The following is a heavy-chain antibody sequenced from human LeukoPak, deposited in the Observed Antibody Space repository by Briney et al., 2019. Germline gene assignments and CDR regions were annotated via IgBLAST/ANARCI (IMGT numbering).Heavy chain of an antibody. V-gene: IGHV3-23*01. J-gene: IGHJ4*02. CDR3: AKDEGIVVVPATIDY. Sequence: GGFLRLSCAASGFTFSSYAMSWVRQAPGKGLEWVSAISGSGGSTYYADSVKGRFTISRDNSKNTLYLQMNSLRAEDTAVYYCAKDEGIVVVPATIDYWGQGTLVTVSS. D-gene: IGHD2-2*01. CDR2: ISGSGGST. CDR1: GFTFSSYA.